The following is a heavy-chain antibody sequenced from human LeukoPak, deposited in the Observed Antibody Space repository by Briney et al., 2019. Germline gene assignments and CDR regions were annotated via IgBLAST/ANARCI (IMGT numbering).Heavy chain of an antibody. Sequence: SETLSLTCAVYGGSFSGYYWSWIRQPPGKGLEWIGEINHSGSTNYNPSLKSRVTISVDTSKNQFSLKLSSVTAADTAVYYCARVRRLGFDPWGQGTLVTVSS. J-gene: IGHJ5*02. V-gene: IGHV4-34*01. CDR1: GGSFSGYY. CDR2: INHSGST. D-gene: IGHD3-3*01. CDR3: ARVRRLGFDP.